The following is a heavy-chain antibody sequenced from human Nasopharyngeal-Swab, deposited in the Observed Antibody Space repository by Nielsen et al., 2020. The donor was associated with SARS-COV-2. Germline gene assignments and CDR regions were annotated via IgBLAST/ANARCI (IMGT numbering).Heavy chain of an antibody. CDR2: IFYSGST. J-gene: IGHJ6*02. D-gene: IGHD6-13*01. CDR3: ARDAYSSRGLYYYGLDV. CDR1: GGSISSYH. V-gene: IGHV4-59*01. Sequence: GSLRPSWTVPGGSISSYHWRWVRPPPGKGLEWIGYIFYSGSTNYNPSLKSRVTISVDTSKNQFSLKLSSVTAADTAVYYCARDAYSSRGLYYYGLDVWGQGTTVTVSS.